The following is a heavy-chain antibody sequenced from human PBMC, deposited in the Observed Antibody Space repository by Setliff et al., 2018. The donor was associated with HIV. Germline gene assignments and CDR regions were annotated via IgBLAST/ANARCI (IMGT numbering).Heavy chain of an antibody. CDR2: AIPMLGIA. V-gene: IGHV1-69*10. Sequence: SVKVSCKASGGTFSSYVINWVRQAPGQGLEWMGGAIPMLGIANHVHKFQGRVTITADRSTSTAYMELNSLRSEDTAVYYCARSSYYDVNSPFDYWGQGTRVTVSS. CDR1: GGTFSSYV. CDR3: ARSSYYDVNSPFDY. J-gene: IGHJ4*02. D-gene: IGHD3-16*01.